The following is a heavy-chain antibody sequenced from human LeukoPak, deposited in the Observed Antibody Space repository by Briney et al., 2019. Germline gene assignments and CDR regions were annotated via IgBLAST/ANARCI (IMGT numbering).Heavy chain of an antibody. Sequence: PGGSLRLSCAASGFTVSTNYMSWVRQAPGKKLEWVSDIYSDGSTFYADSVKGRFTISRDNSKNTLYLQMNSLRAEDTVVYHCARYDFILISYFDLWGRGTLVTVSS. J-gene: IGHJ2*01. CDR3: ARYDFILISYFDL. CDR2: IYSDGST. CDR1: GFTVSTNY. D-gene: IGHD3-3*01. V-gene: IGHV3-53*01.